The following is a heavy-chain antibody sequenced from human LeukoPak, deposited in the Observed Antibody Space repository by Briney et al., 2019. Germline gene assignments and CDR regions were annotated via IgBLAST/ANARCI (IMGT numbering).Heavy chain of an antibody. CDR1: GFTFSNSA. Sequence: GGSLRLSCAASGFTFSNSAMTWVRQAPGKGLEWVSTISGSGGSTYYEDSVKGRFSISRDNSKKKVHLQMNSLRADDTAVYYCARSNSSWHPFDYWGQGTLVTVSS. D-gene: IGHD6-13*01. V-gene: IGHV3-23*01. J-gene: IGHJ4*02. CDR3: ARSNSSWHPFDY. CDR2: ISGSGGST.